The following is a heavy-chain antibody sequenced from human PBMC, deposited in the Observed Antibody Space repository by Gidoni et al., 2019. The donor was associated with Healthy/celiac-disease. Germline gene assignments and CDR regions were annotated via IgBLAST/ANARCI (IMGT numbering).Heavy chain of an antibody. D-gene: IGHD1-7*01. Sequence: QVQLQQWGAGLLKPSETLSLTCAVYGGSFSGYYWSWIRQPPGKGLEWIGEINHSGSTNYNPSLKSRVTISVDTSKNQFSLKLSSVTAADTAVYYCARGLKLELHYWGQGTLVTVSS. CDR2: INHSGST. J-gene: IGHJ4*02. CDR1: GGSFSGYY. CDR3: ARGLKLELHY. V-gene: IGHV4-34*01.